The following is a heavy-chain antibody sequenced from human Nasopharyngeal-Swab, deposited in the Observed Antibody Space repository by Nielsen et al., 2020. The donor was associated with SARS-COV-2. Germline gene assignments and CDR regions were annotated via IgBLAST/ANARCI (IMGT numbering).Heavy chain of an antibody. CDR3: ARVFSGTYSQSDY. Sequence: WVRQAPGQGLEWMGIINPSGGSTGYAQKFQGRVTMTRDTSTSTVYMELSSLRSEDTAVYYCARVFSGTYSQSDYWGQGTLVTVSS. J-gene: IGHJ4*02. D-gene: IGHD1-26*01. CDR2: INPSGGST. V-gene: IGHV1-46*01.